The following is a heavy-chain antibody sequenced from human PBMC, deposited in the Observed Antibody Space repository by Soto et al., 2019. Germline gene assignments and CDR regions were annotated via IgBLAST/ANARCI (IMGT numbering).Heavy chain of an antibody. CDR3: ARAISTTVVTNSYYYGMDV. D-gene: IGHD4-17*01. V-gene: IGHV4-34*01. CDR1: GGSFSGYY. Sequence: TSETLSLSCAVYGGSFSGYYWSWIRQPPGKGLEWIGEINHSGSTNYNPSLKSRVTISVDTSKNQFSLKLSSVTAADTAVYYCARAISTTVVTNSYYYGMDVWGQGTTFTVS. CDR2: INHSGST. J-gene: IGHJ6*02.